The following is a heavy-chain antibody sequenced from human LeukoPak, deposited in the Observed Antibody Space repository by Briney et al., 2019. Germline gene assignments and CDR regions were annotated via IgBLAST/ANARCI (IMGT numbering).Heavy chain of an antibody. Sequence: SGTLSLTCTVSGGSIRNFFWSWIRQPAGKGLEWIGRIYATGTTNYNPSLKSRVTMSIDTSKNQFSLRVTSVTAADTAVYYCTTVGSSGWFSFDYWGQGSLVTVSS. V-gene: IGHV4-4*07. J-gene: IGHJ4*02. CDR1: GGSIRNFF. CDR3: TTVGSSGWFSFDY. CDR2: IYATGTT. D-gene: IGHD6-19*01.